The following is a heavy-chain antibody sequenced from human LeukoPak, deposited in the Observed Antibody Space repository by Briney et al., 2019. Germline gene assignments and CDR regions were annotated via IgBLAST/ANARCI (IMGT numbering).Heavy chain of an antibody. J-gene: IGHJ6*03. CDR2: VDHTGST. Sequence: SETLSLTCTVSDDSITMYYWTWIRQPPGKRLEWIGYVDHTGSTKFNPSLNGRVSISRDTSNNFFSLRLRSVTAADTAVYFCARGRVSSSTWYSTYYYFFYMDFWGKGTTVTISS. CDR3: ARGRVSSSTWYSTYYYFFYMDF. D-gene: IGHD4-11*01. V-gene: IGHV4-59*01. CDR1: DDSITMYY.